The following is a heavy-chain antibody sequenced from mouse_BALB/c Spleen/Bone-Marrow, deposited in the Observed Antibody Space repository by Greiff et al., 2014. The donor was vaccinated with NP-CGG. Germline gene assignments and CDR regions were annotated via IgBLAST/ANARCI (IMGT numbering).Heavy chain of an antibody. CDR3: TRGWDY. J-gene: IGHJ2*01. V-gene: IGHV1-69*02. CDR2: IYPSDSYT. D-gene: IGHD1-1*02. Sequence: QVQLQQSGAELVRPWASVKLSCKASGYTFTSYWINWVKQRPGQGLEWIGNIYPSDSYTNYNQKFKDKATLTVDKSSSTAYMQLSSPTSEDSAVYYCTRGWDYWGQGTTLTVSS. CDR1: GYTFTSYW.